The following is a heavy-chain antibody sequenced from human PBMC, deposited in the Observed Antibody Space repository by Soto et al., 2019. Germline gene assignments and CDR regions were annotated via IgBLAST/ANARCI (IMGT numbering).Heavy chain of an antibody. CDR3: ARDLAKGGGSAGFDY. V-gene: IGHV1-2*02. CDR2: IDPNSGGT. D-gene: IGHD2-15*01. CDR1: GYTFTGYY. Sequence: ASVKVSCKASGYTFTGYYIHWVRQAPGQGLEWMGWIDPNSGGTKYPQKFQGRVTMTRDTSIRTVYMSLTGLKSDDTAVYFCARDLAKGGGSAGFDYWGQGTLVTSPQ. J-gene: IGHJ4*02.